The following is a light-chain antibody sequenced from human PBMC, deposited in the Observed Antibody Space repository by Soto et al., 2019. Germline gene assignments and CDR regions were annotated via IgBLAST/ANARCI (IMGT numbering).Light chain of an antibody. CDR2: RND. Sequence: QSVLTQPPSTSGTPGQWVTISCSGSSSNIGTNYVYWYQQFPGTAPKLLIYRNDQRPSGVPDRFSGSKSGTSASLAISGLRSEDEADYYCAAWDDSLRGPLFGGGTKVTVL. CDR3: AAWDDSLRGPL. V-gene: IGLV1-47*01. CDR1: SSNIGTNY. J-gene: IGLJ2*01.